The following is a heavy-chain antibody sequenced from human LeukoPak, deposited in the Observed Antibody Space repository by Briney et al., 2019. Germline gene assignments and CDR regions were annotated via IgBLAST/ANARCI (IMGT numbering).Heavy chain of an antibody. CDR2: IYSGGST. CDR1: GFTVSSNY. CDR3: ARAPYGSGSYYFDY. D-gene: IGHD3-10*01. J-gene: IGHJ4*02. Sequence: GGSLRLSCAASGFTVSSNYMSWVRQAPGKGLEWVSVIYSGGSTHYADSVKGRFTISRDNSKNTLYLQMNSLRAEDTAVYYCARAPYGSGSYYFDYWGQGALVTVSS. V-gene: IGHV3-53*05.